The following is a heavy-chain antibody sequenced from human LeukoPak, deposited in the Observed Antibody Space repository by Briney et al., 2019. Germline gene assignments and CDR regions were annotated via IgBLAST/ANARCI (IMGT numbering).Heavy chain of an antibody. CDR2: ISSSSSTI. Sequence: PGWSLRLSCAASGCTFSSYSMNWVRQAPGKGLEWVSYISSSSSTIYYADSVKGRFTISRDNAKNSLYLQMNSLRAEDTAVYYCARGLRYFDWLSTSPEYNWFDPWGQGTLVTVSS. CDR1: GCTFSSYS. CDR3: ARGLRYFDWLSTSPEYNWFDP. V-gene: IGHV3-48*01. J-gene: IGHJ5*02. D-gene: IGHD3-9*01.